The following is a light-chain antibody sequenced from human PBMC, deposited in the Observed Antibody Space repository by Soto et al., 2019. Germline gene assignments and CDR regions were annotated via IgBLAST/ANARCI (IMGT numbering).Light chain of an antibody. Sequence: DIQMTQSPSALSASIGDRVTIICWASRNIGTWLAWYQQRPGNAPRLLIHDASRLAGGVPSRFSGSGSGTEFTLTITSLQPDDFATYYCQHCHEYPYIFGQGTNVEIK. V-gene: IGKV1-5*02. J-gene: IGKJ2*01. CDR2: DAS. CDR1: RNIGTW. CDR3: QHCHEYPYI.